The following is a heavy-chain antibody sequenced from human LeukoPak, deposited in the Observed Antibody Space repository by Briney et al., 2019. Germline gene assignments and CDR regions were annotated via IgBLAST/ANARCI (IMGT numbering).Heavy chain of an antibody. J-gene: IGHJ3*02. CDR2: INTSGST. V-gene: IGHV4-4*07. CDR1: GGSISRYY. D-gene: IGHD2-2*01. Sequence: KSSETLSLTCTVSGGSISRYYWNWIRQPAGKGLEWIGRINTSGSTNYNPSLKSRVTMSVDTSKIQFSLKLSSVTAADTAVYYCARDLRPPPFIVVVPAAPDIWGQGTMVTVSS. CDR3: ARDLRPPPFIVVVPAAPDI.